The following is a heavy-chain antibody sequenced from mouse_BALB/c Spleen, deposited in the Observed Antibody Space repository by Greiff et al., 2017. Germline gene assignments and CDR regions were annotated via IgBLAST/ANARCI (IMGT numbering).Heavy chain of an antibody. J-gene: IGHJ3*01. CDR3: ARDYGNYAAWFAY. CDR1: GFTFTDYY. V-gene: IGHV7-3*02. D-gene: IGHD2-1*01. Sequence: EVKLVESGGGLVQPGGSLRLSCATSGFTFTDYYMSWVRQPPGKALEWLGFIRNKANGYTTEYSASVKGRFTISRDNSQSILYLQMNTLRAEDSATYYCARDYGNYAAWFAYWGQGTLVTVSA. CDR2: IRNKANGYTT.